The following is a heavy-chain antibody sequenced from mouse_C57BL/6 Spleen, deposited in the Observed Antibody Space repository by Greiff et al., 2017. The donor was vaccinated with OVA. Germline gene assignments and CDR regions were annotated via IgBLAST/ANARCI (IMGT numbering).Heavy chain of an antibody. CDR3: ARGANWYFDV. V-gene: IGHV1-52*01. CDR1: GYTFTSYW. J-gene: IGHJ1*03. CDR2: IDPSDSET. Sequence: VQLQQPGAELVRPGSSVKLSCKASGYTFTSYWMHWVKQRPIHGLEWIGNIDPSDSETHYNQKFKDKATLTVDKSSSTAYMQLSSLTSEDSAVYYCARGANWYFDVWGTGTTVTVSS.